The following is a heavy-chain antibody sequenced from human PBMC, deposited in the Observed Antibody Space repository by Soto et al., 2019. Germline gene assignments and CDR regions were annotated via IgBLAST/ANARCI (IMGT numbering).Heavy chain of an antibody. CDR2: ISSNGGTT. V-gene: IGHV3-64*01. Sequence: EVQLAESGGGMVQPGGSLRLSCVASGFTFSSYDMHWVRQAPGKGLEYVSSISSNGGTTYYGNSVKGRFTISRDNSKNTLYRQMGSLRAEDMAVYYCVRRVSGNYYYWGQGTLVTVSS. D-gene: IGHD1-7*01. CDR1: GFTFSSYD. J-gene: IGHJ4*02. CDR3: VRRVSGNYYY.